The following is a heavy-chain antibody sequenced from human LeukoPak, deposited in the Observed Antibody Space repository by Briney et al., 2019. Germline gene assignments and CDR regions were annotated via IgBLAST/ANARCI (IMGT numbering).Heavy chain of an antibody. D-gene: IGHD4-23*01. CDR2: IYYSGST. J-gene: IGHJ4*02. V-gene: IGHV4-59*01. CDR1: GGSISSYY. Sequence: KPSETLSLTCTVSGGSISSYYWSWIRQPPGKGLHWIGYIYYSGSTNYNPSLKSRVTISVDTSKNQFSLKLSSVTAADTAVYYCARESAFGGSYYFDYWGQGTLVTVSS. CDR3: ARESAFGGSYYFDY.